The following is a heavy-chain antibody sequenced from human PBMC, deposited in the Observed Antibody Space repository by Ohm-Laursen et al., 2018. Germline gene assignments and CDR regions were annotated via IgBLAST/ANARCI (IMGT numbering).Heavy chain of an antibody. J-gene: IGHJ4*02. CDR1: GGSISPYY. V-gene: IGHV4-59*01. D-gene: IGHD1-26*01. Sequence: GTLSLTCPVSGGSISPYYWSWFRLPPGKGLEWIGYIYYSGSTNYNPSLNSRVTISLDTSKSHFSLNLTSVTAADTAVYFCARGAAGATSYWGQGALVTISS. CDR3: ARGAAGATSY. CDR2: IYYSGST.